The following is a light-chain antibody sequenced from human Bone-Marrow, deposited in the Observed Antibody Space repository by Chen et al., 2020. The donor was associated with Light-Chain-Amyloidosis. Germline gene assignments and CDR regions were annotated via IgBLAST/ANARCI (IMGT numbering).Light chain of an antibody. V-gene: IGLV2-14*01. Sequence: QSALTQPASVSGSPGQSITIPCSGTSSDVGGDNHVSWYQQHPDKAPKLMIYEVTNRPSWVPDRFSGSKSDNTASLTISGLQTEDEADYFCSSYTITITLVFGSRTRVTVL. CDR2: EVT. CDR3: SSYTITITLV. CDR1: SSDVGGDNH. J-gene: IGLJ1*01.